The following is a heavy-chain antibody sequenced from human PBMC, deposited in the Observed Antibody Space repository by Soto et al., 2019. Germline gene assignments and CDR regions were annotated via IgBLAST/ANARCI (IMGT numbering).Heavy chain of an antibody. CDR2: IWYDGSNK. V-gene: IGHV3-33*01. J-gene: IGHJ4*02. Sequence: ESGGGVVQPGRSLRLSCAASGFTFSSYGMHWVRQAPGKGLEWVAVIWYDGSNKYYADSVKGRFTISRDNSKNTLYLQMNSLRAEDTAVYYCARERRRYCSSTSCYGFDYWGQGTLVTVSS. CDR3: ARERRRYCSSTSCYGFDY. D-gene: IGHD2-2*01. CDR1: GFTFSSYG.